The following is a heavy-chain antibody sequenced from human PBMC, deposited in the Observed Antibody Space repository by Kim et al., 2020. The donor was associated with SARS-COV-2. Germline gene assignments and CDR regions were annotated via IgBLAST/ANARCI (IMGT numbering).Heavy chain of an antibody. V-gene: IGHV1-69*13. Sequence: SVKVSCKASGGTFSSYAISWVRQAPGQGLEWMGGIIPIFGTANYAQKFQGRVTITADESTSTAYMELSSLRSEDTAVYYCARGSGRGGYYHTPNAFDIWGQGTMVTVSS. CDR1: GGTFSSYA. D-gene: IGHD3-22*01. J-gene: IGHJ3*02. CDR2: IIPIFGTA. CDR3: ARGSGRGGYYHTPNAFDI.